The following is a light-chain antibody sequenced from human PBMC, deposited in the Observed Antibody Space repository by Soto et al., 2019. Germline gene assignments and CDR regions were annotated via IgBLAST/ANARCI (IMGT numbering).Light chain of an antibody. CDR2: EGT. Sequence: QSVLTQPASVSGSPGQSITISCTGPSSNVGSYDLVSWYQHHPGKAPKLMIYEGTKRPSGVSNRFSGSKSGNTASLTISGLQAEDEAYYYCCSCAGDSSFLLFGGGTQLTVL. CDR1: SSNVGSYDL. V-gene: IGLV2-23*03. CDR3: CSCAGDSSFLL. J-gene: IGLJ2*01.